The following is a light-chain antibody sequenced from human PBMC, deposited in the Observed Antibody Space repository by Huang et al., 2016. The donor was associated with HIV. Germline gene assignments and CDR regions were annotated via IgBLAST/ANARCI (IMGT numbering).Light chain of an antibody. CDR2: DAS. J-gene: IGKJ4*01. CDR3: QQYNDVPLT. V-gene: IGKV1-33*01. CDR1: HDISNH. Sequence: DIQMTQSPSSLSASVGDRVTITCQASHDISNHLNWYQQKPGKAPSFLISDASNLQTGIPSRFSGSGSETNFSITISSLQPEDIATYYCQQYNDVPLTFGGGTNVNIK.